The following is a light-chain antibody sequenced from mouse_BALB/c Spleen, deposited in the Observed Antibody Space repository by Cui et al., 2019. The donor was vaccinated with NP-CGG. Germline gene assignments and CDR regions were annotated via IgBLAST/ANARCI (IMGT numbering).Light chain of an antibody. Sequence: QAFVTQESALTPSPGETFTLPCRSRPGAVTTSNYANRVQEKPDHLFTGLIEDTNNRVPGVPARFSGSLIGDKAALTITGAQTEDEAIYFCALWYSNHWVFGGGTKLTVL. V-gene: IGLV1*01. J-gene: IGLJ1*01. CDR1: PGAVTTSNY. CDR3: ALWYSNHWV. CDR2: DTN.